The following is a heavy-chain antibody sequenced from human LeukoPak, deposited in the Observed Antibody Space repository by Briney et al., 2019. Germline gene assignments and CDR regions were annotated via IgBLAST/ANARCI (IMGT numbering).Heavy chain of an antibody. CDR3: ARSIAAAGDLDY. CDR1: GGSISRSSYY. CDR2: IYYSGST. Sequence: PSETLSLTCTVSGGSISRSSYYWGWIRQPPGKGLEWIGSIYYSGSTYYNPSLKSRVTISVDTSKNQFSLKLSSVTAADTAVYYCARSIAAAGDLDYWGQGTLVTVSS. D-gene: IGHD6-13*01. J-gene: IGHJ4*02. V-gene: IGHV4-39*07.